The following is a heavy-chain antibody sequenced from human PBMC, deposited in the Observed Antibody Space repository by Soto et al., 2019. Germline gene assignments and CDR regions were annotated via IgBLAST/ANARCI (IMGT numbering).Heavy chain of an antibody. Sequence: GGSLRLSCAASGFTFSTYAMHWVRQAPGKGLEWVAVISYDGSNKYYADLVQGRFTISRDNSKNTLYLQMNSLRDEDTAVYYCAKLDSGWYFEHWGQGTLVTVSS. J-gene: IGHJ4*02. CDR3: AKLDSGWYFEH. V-gene: IGHV3-30*18. CDR2: ISYDGSNK. CDR1: GFTFSTYA. D-gene: IGHD6-19*01.